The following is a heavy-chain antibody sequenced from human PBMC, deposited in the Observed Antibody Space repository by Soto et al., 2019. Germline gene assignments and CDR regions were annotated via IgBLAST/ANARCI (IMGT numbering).Heavy chain of an antibody. V-gene: IGHV3-48*01. CDR3: ARESGAITIFGVVPFDY. D-gene: IGHD3-3*01. J-gene: IGHJ4*02. Sequence: EVQLVESGGGLVQPGGSLRLSCAATGFTFSSYSMNWVRHAPGKGLEWVSYISSSSSTIYYADSVKGRFTISRDNAKNSLYLQMNSLRAEDTAVYYCARESGAITIFGVVPFDYWGQGTLVTVSS. CDR2: ISSSSSTI. CDR1: GFTFSSYS.